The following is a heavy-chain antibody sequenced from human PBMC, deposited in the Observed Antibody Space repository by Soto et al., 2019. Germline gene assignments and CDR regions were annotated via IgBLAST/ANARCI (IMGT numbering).Heavy chain of an antibody. CDR3: AKDQNVLRFLEWLTALDY. V-gene: IGHV3-30*18. CDR1: GFTCSSHG. D-gene: IGHD3-3*01. CDR2: ISSDERNK. J-gene: IGHJ4*02. Sequence: GGSLKRSCVAFGFTCSSHGMHWVRQAPGKGLEWVAVISSDERNKYYGDSVKGRFTISRDNSKNTLYLHMNSLRIEDTAVYYCAKDQNVLRFLEWLTALDYWGQGTLVTVSS.